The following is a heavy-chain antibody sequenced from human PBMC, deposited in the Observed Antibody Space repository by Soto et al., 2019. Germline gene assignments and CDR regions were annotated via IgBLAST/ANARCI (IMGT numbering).Heavy chain of an antibody. CDR1: GGSVNSGSYY. CDR2: IFYSGTT. Sequence: SETLSLTCTVSGGSVNSGSYYWSWIRQPPGMGLEWIGYIFYSGTTNYNPSLKSRVTMSLHTSKNQFSLKLTSVTAADTAVYYCVSWVSAHFDYWGQGTLVIVSS. CDR3: VSWVSAHFDY. J-gene: IGHJ4*02. V-gene: IGHV4-61*01. D-gene: IGHD2-8*01.